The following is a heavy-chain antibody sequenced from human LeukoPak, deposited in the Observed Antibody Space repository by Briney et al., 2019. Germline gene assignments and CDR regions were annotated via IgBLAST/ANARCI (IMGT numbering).Heavy chain of an antibody. CDR3: AKDGPPLDY. V-gene: IGHV3-30*02. CDR1: GFTFSGYG. Sequence: PGGSLRLSCAASGFTFSGYGMHWVRQAPGKGLEWVAFVRYDSSNKYYADSVKGRFTVSRDNSKNMLYLQMNSLRAEDTAVYYCAKDGPPLDYWGQGTLVTVSS. CDR2: VRYDSSNK. J-gene: IGHJ4*02.